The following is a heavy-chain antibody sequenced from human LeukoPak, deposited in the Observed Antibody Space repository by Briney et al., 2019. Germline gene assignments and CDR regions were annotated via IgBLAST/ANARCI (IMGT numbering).Heavy chain of an antibody. J-gene: IGHJ4*02. D-gene: IGHD3-22*01. CDR3: ARDRRYYDSSGYPD. Sequence: SETLSLTCAVYGGSFSGYYWSWIRQPPGKGLEWIGEINHSGSTNYNPSLKSRVTISVDKSKNQFSLKLSSVTAADTAVYYCARDRRYYDSSGYPDWGQGTLVTVSS. V-gene: IGHV4-34*01. CDR1: GGSFSGYY. CDR2: INHSGST.